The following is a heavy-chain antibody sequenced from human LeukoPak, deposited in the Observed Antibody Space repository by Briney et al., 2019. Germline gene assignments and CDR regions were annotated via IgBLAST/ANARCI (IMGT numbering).Heavy chain of an antibody. Sequence: PGGSLRLSCEASGFTVSNNYMSWVRQAPGKGLEWLSVIYISGSTSYADSVKGRFTISRDNSKSTLFLQMNDLRVEDTAKFYCAKSLFTSATGTGRAFHIWGQGTMVSVSS. CDR3: AKSLFTSATGTGRAFHI. CDR2: IYISGST. CDR1: GFTVSNNY. J-gene: IGHJ3*02. V-gene: IGHV3-66*01. D-gene: IGHD1-1*01.